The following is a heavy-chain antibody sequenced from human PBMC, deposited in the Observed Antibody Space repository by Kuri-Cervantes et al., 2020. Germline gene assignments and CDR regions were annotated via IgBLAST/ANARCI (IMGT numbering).Heavy chain of an antibody. CDR1: GFTFSDYY. Sequence: GGSLRLSCAASGFTFSDYYMSWIRQAPGKGLEWVSYISSSGSTIYYADSVKGRFTISRHNSKNTLYLQMNRLRPEDTAVYFCARVTTFYFYYYYMDVWGKGTTVTVSS. D-gene: IGHD1-1*01. CDR3: ARVTTFYFYYYYMDV. CDR2: ISSSGSTI. J-gene: IGHJ6*03. V-gene: IGHV3-11*01.